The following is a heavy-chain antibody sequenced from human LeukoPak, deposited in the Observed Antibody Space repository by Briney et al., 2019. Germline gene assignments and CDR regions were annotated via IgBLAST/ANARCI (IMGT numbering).Heavy chain of an antibody. D-gene: IGHD3-22*01. CDR3: ARDFTGSSGYYYPPEYYYYYYMDV. CDR1: GGSISSYY. CDR2: IYYSGST. Sequence: SETLSLTCTVSGGSISSYYWSWVRQPPGKGLEWIGYIYYSGSTNYNPSLKSRVTISVDTSKNQFSLKLSSVTAADTAVYYCARDFTGSSGYYYPPEYYYYYYMDVWGKGTTVTVSS. J-gene: IGHJ6*03. V-gene: IGHV4-59*01.